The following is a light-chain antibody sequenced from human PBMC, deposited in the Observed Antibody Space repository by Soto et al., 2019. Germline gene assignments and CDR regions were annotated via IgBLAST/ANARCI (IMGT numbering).Light chain of an antibody. Sequence: QSALTQPASVSGSLRRSITISCTGTSSDVGRYNYVSWYQQHPGKAPKLMIYEVSNRPAGVSYRFSGSKSGNTASLTISGLQAEDEGDYYCSSYTPSSSHVFGTGTKVTAL. V-gene: IGLV2-14*01. J-gene: IGLJ1*01. CDR3: SSYTPSSSHV. CDR2: EVS. CDR1: SSDVGRYNY.